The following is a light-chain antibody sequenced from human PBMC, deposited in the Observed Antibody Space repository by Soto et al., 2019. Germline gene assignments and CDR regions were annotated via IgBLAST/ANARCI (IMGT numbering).Light chain of an antibody. J-gene: IGKJ1*01. CDR1: QTINNN. Sequence: VMTQAPATLSVSPGERATLSCRASQTINNNVAWYQLKDGQVPRLVIYGASTRATDIPARFSGSESGTEFTLTISSLQPDDFATYYCQHYNSYSEAFGQGTKVDIK. CDR2: GAS. CDR3: QHYNSYSEA. V-gene: IGKV3-15*01.